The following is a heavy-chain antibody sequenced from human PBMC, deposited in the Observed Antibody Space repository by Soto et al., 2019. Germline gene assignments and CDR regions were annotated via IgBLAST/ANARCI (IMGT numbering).Heavy chain of an antibody. Sequence: PSETLSLTCTVSGGCISSSNWWSWVRQPPGKGLEWIGEIYHSGSTNYNPSLKSRVTISVDKSKNQFSLKLSSVTAADTAVYYCAREVQQLGQWWFDPWGQGTLVTVSS. J-gene: IGHJ5*02. CDR2: IYHSGST. CDR3: AREVQQLGQWWFDP. D-gene: IGHD6-6*01. V-gene: IGHV4-4*02. CDR1: GGCISSSNW.